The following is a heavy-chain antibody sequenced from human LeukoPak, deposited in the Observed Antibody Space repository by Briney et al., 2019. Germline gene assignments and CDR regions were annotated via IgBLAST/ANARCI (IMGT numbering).Heavy chain of an antibody. Sequence: GGSLRLSCAASGFTFSSYGIHWVRQTPGKGLEWVAVISYDGSNKYYADSVKGQFTISRDNSKNTLYLQMNSLRAEDTAVYYCAKDGVVQWLAYYLDYWGQGTLVTVSS. J-gene: IGHJ4*02. CDR2: ISYDGSNK. V-gene: IGHV3-30*18. CDR3: AKDGVVQWLAYYLDY. CDR1: GFTFSSYG. D-gene: IGHD6-19*01.